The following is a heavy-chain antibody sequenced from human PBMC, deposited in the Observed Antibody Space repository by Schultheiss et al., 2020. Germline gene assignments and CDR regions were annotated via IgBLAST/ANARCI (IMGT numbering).Heavy chain of an antibody. Sequence: SVKVSCKASGGTFSSYAISWVRQAPGQGLEWMGRIIPILGIANYAQKFQGRVTMTRNTSISTAYMELSSLRSEDTAVYYCARVGPHSSSSRMDVWGKGNTVTVSS. D-gene: IGHD6-6*01. V-gene: IGHV1-69*04. J-gene: IGHJ6*03. CDR3: ARVGPHSSSSRMDV. CDR2: IIPILGIA. CDR1: GGTFSSYA.